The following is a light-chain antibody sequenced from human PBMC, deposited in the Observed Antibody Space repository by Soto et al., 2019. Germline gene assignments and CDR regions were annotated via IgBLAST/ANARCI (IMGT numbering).Light chain of an antibody. J-gene: IGKJ1*01. Sequence: EIVLTQSPDTLSLTPGDRATLSCRASQSVSSSYLAWYQHKPGQAPRLLIYVASTRATGIPDRFSGSGSGTDFTLTISSLEPEDFAVYYCHQYGSSGTFGQGTKVDIX. CDR3: HQYGSSGT. V-gene: IGKV3-20*01. CDR2: VAS. CDR1: QSVSSSY.